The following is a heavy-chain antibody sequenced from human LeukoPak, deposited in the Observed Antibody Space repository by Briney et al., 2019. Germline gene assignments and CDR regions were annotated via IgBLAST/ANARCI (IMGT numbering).Heavy chain of an antibody. CDR3: ASLFSDGVLDY. CDR1: GGSISSGGYY. Sequence: SETLSLTCTVSGGSISSGGYYWSWIRQPPGKGLEWIGYIYHSGSTYYNPSLKSRVTISVDRSKNQFSLKLSSVTAADTAVYYCASLFSDGVLDYWGQGTLVTVSS. J-gene: IGHJ4*02. V-gene: IGHV4-30-2*01. D-gene: IGHD3-10*02. CDR2: IYHSGST.